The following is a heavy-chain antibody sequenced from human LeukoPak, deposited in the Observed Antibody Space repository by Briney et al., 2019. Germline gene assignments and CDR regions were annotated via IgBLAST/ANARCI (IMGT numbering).Heavy chain of an antibody. CDR2: IRTKANSYTT. CDR3: AREARGGFDP. Sequence: PGRSLRLSCAASGFTFSDHYMDWVRQAPGKGLECVGRIRTKANSYTTEYAASVKGRFTISRDDSKNSLYLQMNSLKTEDTAVYYCAREARGGFDPWGQGILVTVSS. V-gene: IGHV3-72*01. J-gene: IGHJ5*02. CDR1: GFTFSDHY.